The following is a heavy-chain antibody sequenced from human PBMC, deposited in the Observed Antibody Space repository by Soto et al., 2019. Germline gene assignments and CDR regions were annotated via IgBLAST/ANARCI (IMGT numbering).Heavy chain of an antibody. CDR3: AKDENSYDSSGYFSPFDF. CDR1: GFTFSSYA. CDR2: ISGTDGST. Sequence: GGSLRLSCAASGFTFSSYAMSWVRQAPGKGLEWVSGISGTDGSTYYADSVKGRFTISRDNSENTLFLLMNSLRAEDTAVYYCAKDENSYDSSGYFSPFDFWGQGILVTVSS. V-gene: IGHV3-23*01. D-gene: IGHD3-22*01. J-gene: IGHJ4*02.